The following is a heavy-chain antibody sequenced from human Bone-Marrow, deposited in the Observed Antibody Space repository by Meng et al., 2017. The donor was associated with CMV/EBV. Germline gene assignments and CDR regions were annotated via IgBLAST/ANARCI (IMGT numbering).Heavy chain of an antibody. CDR3: ARNNKLRFLEWLQVDY. V-gene: IGHV3-21*01. J-gene: IGHJ4*02. Sequence: GGSLRLSCAASGFTFSSYSMNWVRQAPGKGLEWVSSIRSSSSYIHYADSVKGRFTISRDKAKNSLYLQMNSLRAEDTAVYYCARNNKLRFLEWLQVDYWGQGTLVTVYS. D-gene: IGHD3-3*01. CDR1: GFTFSSYS. CDR2: IRSSSSYI.